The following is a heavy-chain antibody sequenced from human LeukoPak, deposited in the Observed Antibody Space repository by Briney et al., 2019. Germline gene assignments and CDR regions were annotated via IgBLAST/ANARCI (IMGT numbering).Heavy chain of an antibody. CDR2: ISYDGSNK. V-gene: IGHV3-30*04. CDR1: GFTFSSYA. J-gene: IGHJ4*02. Sequence: GGSLRLSCAASGFTFSSYAMHWVRQAPGKGLEWVAVISYDGSNKYYADSVKGRFTISRDNSKNTLYLQMNSLRAEDTAVYYCARDRRGDYYDRSGYFFQVWGQGTLVTVSS. D-gene: IGHD3-22*01. CDR3: ARDRRGDYYDRSGYFFQV.